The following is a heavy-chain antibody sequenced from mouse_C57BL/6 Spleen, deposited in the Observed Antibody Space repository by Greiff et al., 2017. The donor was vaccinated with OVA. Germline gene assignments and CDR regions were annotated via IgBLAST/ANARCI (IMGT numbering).Heavy chain of an antibody. V-gene: IGHV14-2*01. D-gene: IGHD1-1*01. CDR2: IDPEDGET. CDR1: GFNIKDYY. Sequence: VQLQQSGAELVKPGASVKLSCTASGFNIKDYYMHWVKQRTEQGLEWIGRIDPEDGETKYAPKFQGKATITAATSSNTAYLQLSSLTSEDTAVYYWARSWRAPDYYGSSYCDYWGQGTTLTVSS. J-gene: IGHJ2*01. CDR3: ARSWRAPDYYGSSYCDY.